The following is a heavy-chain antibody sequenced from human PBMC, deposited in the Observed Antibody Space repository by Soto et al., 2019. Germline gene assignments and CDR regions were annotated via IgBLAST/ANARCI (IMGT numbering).Heavy chain of an antibody. D-gene: IGHD6-19*01. Sequence: QVQLVQSGAEVKKPGSSVKVSCKASGGTLRTNAISWVRQAPGQGLEWMGAIIPMFGSPKYAQNFQGRVTITADNPTSTIYMEMISLTSADTAVYYCASGGFVAGLYNAMDAWDQGTTVAVTS. CDR3: ASGGFVAGLYNAMDA. J-gene: IGHJ6*02. CDR2: IIPMFGSP. CDR1: GGTLRTNA. V-gene: IGHV1-69*06.